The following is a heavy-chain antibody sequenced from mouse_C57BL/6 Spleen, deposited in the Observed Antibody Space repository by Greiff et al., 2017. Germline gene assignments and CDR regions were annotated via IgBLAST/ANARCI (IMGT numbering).Heavy chain of an antibody. V-gene: IGHV1-82*01. CDR2: IYPGDGDT. CDR1: GYAFSSSW. D-gene: IGHD2-3*01. J-gene: IGHJ2*01. CDR3: ARDVYDGSLDY. Sequence: QVQLQQSGPELVKPGASVKISCKASGYAFSSSWMNWVKQRPGKGLEWIGRIYPGDGDTNYNGKFKGKATLTADKSSSTAYMQLSSLTSEDSAVYFCARDVYDGSLDYWGQGTTLTVSS.